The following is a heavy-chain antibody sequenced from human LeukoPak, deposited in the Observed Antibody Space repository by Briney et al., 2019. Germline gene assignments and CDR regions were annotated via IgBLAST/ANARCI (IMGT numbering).Heavy chain of an antibody. CDR3: AKDRLGALLYFDS. D-gene: IGHD1-26*01. V-gene: IGHV3-30*02. CDR2: IRYDGSNK. CDR1: GFTFSSYG. Sequence: GGSLRLSCAASGFTFSSYGMHWVRQAPGKGLEWVAFIRYDGSNKYYADSVKGRFTISRDNSKNTLYLQMNSLRAEDTAVYSCAKDRLGALLYFDSWGQGTLVTVSS. J-gene: IGHJ4*02.